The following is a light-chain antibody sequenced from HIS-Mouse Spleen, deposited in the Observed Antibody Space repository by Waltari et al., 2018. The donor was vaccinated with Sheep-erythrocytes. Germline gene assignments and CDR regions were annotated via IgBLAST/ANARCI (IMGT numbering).Light chain of an antibody. CDR2: DVR. CDR1: SSDVGGYNY. V-gene: IGLV2-11*01. Sequence: QSALTQPRSVSGSPGQSVPIPCTGTSSDVGGYNYVSWYQPHPGKAPKPMIYDVRKRPSGVPDRVSGSKSGNTASLTISGLQAEDEADYYCCSYAGSYNHVFATGTKVTVL. J-gene: IGLJ1*01. CDR3: CSYAGSYNHV.